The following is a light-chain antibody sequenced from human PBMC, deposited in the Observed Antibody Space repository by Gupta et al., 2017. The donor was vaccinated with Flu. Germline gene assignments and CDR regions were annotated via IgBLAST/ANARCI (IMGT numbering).Light chain of an antibody. V-gene: IGLV3-21*02. Sequence: YVLTQPPSVSVAPGHTARITCGAKNIANKGVHWYHQAPGHAPAPVVLVVSDRPSGTADRSAGSSSSKTATATTSRVAAEEEADYYGYLWDASGNRRSWVFGGGTKLTVL. CDR1: NIANKG. CDR3: YLWDASGNRRSWV. J-gene: IGLJ3*02. CDR2: VVS.